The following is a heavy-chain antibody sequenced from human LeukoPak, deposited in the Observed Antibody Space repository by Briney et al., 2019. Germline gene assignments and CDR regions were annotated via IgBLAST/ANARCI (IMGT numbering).Heavy chain of an antibody. Sequence: GGSLRLSCAASGFTFSTYWMTWVRQAPGKGLEWVANIKEDGSEKYYLDSVKGRFTISRDNAKNSLHLQINSLRVEDTAVYYCARNSFAELVLLGSAYGMDVWGQGTTVIVSS. CDR2: IKEDGSEK. D-gene: IGHD3-10*01. CDR3: ARNSFAELVLLGSAYGMDV. CDR1: GFTFSTYW. J-gene: IGHJ6*02. V-gene: IGHV3-7*01.